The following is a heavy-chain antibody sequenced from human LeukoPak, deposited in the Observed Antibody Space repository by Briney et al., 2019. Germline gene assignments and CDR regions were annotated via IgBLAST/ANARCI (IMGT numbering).Heavy chain of an antibody. V-gene: IGHV4-59*01. CDR1: GDSIKNYY. J-gene: IGHJ4*01. CDR3: ARGGYSYVNYFDY. Sequence: SETLSLTCTVSGDSIKNYYWTWIRQTPGKGLEWIGHIYYSGNINYNPSLKSRVTISLDTSKTQFSLKLSSVTAADTAVYYCARGGYSYVNYFDYWGQEPWSPSPQ. CDR2: IYYSGNI. D-gene: IGHD5-18*01.